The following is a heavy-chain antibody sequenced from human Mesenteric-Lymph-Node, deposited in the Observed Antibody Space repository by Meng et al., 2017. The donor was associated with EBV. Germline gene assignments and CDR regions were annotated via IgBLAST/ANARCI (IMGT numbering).Heavy chain of an antibody. Sequence: VQLLQSGGEVKKPGASVKVSCKASGYSFTSYDINWVRQATGQGLEWIGWMNPDNGNTASAEKFQGRVTMTRNTSTNTAYMELNSLTSEDTAVYYCSRDSIYQGRDSWGQGTLVTVSS. CDR1: GYSFTSYD. J-gene: IGHJ4*02. CDR2: MNPDNGNT. CDR3: SRDSIYQGRDS. V-gene: IGHV1-8*01. D-gene: IGHD2-2*01.